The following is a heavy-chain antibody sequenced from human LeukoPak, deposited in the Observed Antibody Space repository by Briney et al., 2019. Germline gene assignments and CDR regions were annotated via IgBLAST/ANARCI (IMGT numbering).Heavy chain of an antibody. J-gene: IGHJ3*02. V-gene: IGHV4-34*01. D-gene: IGHD3-16*02. CDR2: INHSGST. CDR1: GGSFSGYY. CDR3: ARVRSGYVYWVWGSYRTIGAFDI. Sequence: SETLSLTCAVYGGSFSGYYWSWIRQPPGKGLEWIGEINHSGSTNYNPSLKSRVTISVDTSTNPFSMRLSSLTAADTAVYYCARVRSGYVYWVWGSYRTIGAFDIWGQGTMVTVSS.